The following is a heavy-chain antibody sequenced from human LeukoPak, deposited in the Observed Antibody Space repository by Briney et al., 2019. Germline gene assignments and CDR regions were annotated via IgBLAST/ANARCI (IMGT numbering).Heavy chain of an antibody. CDR2: VSVSGGHT. D-gene: IGHD3-22*01. CDR1: GFTFSSYV. V-gene: IGHV3-23*01. CDR3: AKSPSYYDSSGSVLRFFDL. Sequence: GGSLRLSCTASGFTFSSYVMSWVRQAPGKGLEWVSIVSVSGGHTYYADSVKGRFTISRDSSKNTLYLQMNSLRAEDTAVYYCAKSPSYYDSSGSVLRFFDLWGRGTLVTVSS. J-gene: IGHJ2*01.